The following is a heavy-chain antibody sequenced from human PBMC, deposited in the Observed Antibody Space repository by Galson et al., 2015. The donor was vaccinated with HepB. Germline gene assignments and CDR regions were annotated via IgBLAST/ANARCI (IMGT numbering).Heavy chain of an antibody. CDR3: ARDGVDIVATTPRGDYYYYGMDV. CDR2: ISSSSSTI. Sequence: SLRLSCAASGFTFSSYSMNWVRQAPGKGLEWVSYISSSSSTIYYADSVKGRFTISRDNAKNSLYLQMNSLRAEDTAVYYCARDGVDIVATTPRGDYYYYGMDVWGQGTTVTVSS. J-gene: IGHJ6*02. D-gene: IGHD5-12*01. V-gene: IGHV3-48*04. CDR1: GFTFSSYS.